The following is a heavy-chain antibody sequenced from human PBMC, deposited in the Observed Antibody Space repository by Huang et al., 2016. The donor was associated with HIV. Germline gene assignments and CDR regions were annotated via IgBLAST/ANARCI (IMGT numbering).Heavy chain of an antibody. CDR1: GYTFTSYG. Sequence: QIQLMQSGPELKQPGASVKVSCKASGYTFTSYGITVVRQAPGKGPEWMGVIIASSGDTDYAPMFQGSVTLTTDTATNLAYMELRSLRSDDTAKYYCARDPKYHRIGYYRQRRGIDIWGQGTMVIVSS. J-gene: IGHJ3*02. V-gene: IGHV1-18*01. D-gene: IGHD3-22*01. CDR3: ARDPKYHRIGYYRQRRGIDI. CDR2: IIASSGDT.